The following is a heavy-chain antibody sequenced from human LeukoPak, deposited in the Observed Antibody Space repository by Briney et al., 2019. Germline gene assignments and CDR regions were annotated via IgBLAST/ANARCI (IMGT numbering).Heavy chain of an antibody. J-gene: IGHJ6*02. CDR3: ARDPGIAVARYYGMDV. V-gene: IGHV1-46*01. CDR1: GYTFTSYY. Sequence: ASVKVSCKASGYTFTSYYMHWVRQAPGQGLEWMGIINPSGGSTSYAQKFQGRVTMTRDTSTSTVYMELSSLRSEDTAVYYCARDPGIAVARYYGMDVWGQGTTVTVSS. D-gene: IGHD6-19*01. CDR2: INPSGGST.